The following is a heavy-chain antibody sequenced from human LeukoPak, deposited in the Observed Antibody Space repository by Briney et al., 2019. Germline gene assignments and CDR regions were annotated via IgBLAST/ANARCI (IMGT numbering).Heavy chain of an antibody. CDR1: GYSFTTYA. CDR3: ASVDYGDY. V-gene: IGHV1-3*04. Sequence: GASVKVSCKASGYSFTTYAMHWVRQAPGQRLEWMGWINTGNGNTKYLQKFQGRVTFTRDTSASTAYMELSSLRFEDTAVYYCASVDYGDYWGQGTLVTVYS. CDR2: INTGNGNT. J-gene: IGHJ4*02.